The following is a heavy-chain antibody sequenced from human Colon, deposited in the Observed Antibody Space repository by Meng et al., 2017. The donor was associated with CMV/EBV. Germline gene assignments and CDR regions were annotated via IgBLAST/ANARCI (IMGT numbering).Heavy chain of an antibody. CDR2: ISAYNGNT. CDR3: ARFTVFGVVPKFYFDY. J-gene: IGHJ4*02. Sequence: ASVKVSCKASGYTFSNYGVSWVRQAPGQGPEWMGWISAYNGNTNYAQKFQGRVTMTTDTSTTTAYMDLRSLRPDDTAVYYCARFTVFGVVPKFYFDYWGQGTLVTVSS. D-gene: IGHD3-3*01. V-gene: IGHV1-18*01. CDR1: GYTFSNYG.